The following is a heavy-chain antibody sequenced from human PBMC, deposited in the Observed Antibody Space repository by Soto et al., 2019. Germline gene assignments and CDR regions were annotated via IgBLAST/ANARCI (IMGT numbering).Heavy chain of an antibody. Sequence: QVQLVESGGGVVQPGRSLRLSCAASGFTFSSYGMHWVRQAPGKGLEWVAVIWYDGSNKYYADSVKGRFTISRDNSKSTLYLQMNSLRAEDTAVYYCAREGLGDDYGDSGSLLAYFDLWGRGTLVTVSS. D-gene: IGHD4-17*01. V-gene: IGHV3-33*01. CDR3: AREGLGDDYGDSGSLLAYFDL. CDR1: GFTFSSYG. J-gene: IGHJ2*01. CDR2: IWYDGSNK.